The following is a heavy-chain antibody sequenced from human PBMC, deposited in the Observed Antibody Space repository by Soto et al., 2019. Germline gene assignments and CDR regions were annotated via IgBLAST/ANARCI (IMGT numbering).Heavy chain of an antibody. V-gene: IGHV1-2*04. CDR3: AREESAGGPGYSSSWAANYFDY. CDR1: GYTFTGYY. CDR2: INPNSGGT. Sequence: ASVKVSCKASGYTFTGYYMHWVRQAPGQGLEWMGWINPNSGGTNYAQKFQGWVTMTRETSISTAYMELSRLRSDDTAVYYCAREESAGGPGYSSSWAANYFDYWGQGTLVTVSS. D-gene: IGHD6-13*01. J-gene: IGHJ4*02.